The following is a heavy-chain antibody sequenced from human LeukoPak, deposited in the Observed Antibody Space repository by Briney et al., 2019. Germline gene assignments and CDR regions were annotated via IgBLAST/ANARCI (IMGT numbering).Heavy chain of an antibody. CDR1: GFTFSSYA. D-gene: IGHD3-22*01. V-gene: IGHV3-23*01. J-gene: IGHJ4*02. CDR3: AFPGRDRSGYYTPVDY. Sequence: GGSLRLSCAASGFTFSSYAMSWVRQAPGKGLEWVSAISGSGGSTYYADSVKGRFTISRDNSKNTLYLQMNSLRAEDTAVYYCAFPGRDRSGYYTPVDYWGQGALVTVSS. CDR2: ISGSGGST.